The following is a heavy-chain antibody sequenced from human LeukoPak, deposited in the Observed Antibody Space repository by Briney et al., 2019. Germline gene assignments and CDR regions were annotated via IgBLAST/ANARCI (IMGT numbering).Heavy chain of an antibody. CDR3: AREIAYCSSTSCYAGGWFDP. V-gene: IGHV4-61*01. Sequence: TSETLSLTCTDSGGSVSSGSYYWSWIRQPPGKGLEWIGYIYYSGSTNYNPSLKSRVTTSVDTSKNQFSLKLSSVTAADTAVYYCAREIAYCSSTSCYAGGWFDPWGQGTLVTVSS. CDR2: IYYSGST. CDR1: GGSVSSGSYY. J-gene: IGHJ5*02. D-gene: IGHD2-2*01.